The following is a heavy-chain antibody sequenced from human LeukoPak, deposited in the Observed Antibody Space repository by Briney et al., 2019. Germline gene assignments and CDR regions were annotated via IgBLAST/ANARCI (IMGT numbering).Heavy chain of an antibody. Sequence: SGGSLRLSCAAPGFTFSSYEMNWVRQAPGKGLEWVSYTSSSGSTIYYADSVKGRFTISRDNAKNSLYLQMNSLRAEDTAVYYCARDQSGWYCDYWGQGTLVTVSS. CDR3: ARDQSGWYCDY. J-gene: IGHJ4*02. V-gene: IGHV3-48*03. CDR2: TSSSGSTI. CDR1: GFTFSSYE. D-gene: IGHD6-19*01.